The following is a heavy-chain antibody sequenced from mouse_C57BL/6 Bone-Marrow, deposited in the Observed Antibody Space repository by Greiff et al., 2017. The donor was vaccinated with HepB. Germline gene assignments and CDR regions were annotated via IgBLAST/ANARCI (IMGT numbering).Heavy chain of an antibody. CDR2: IYPGSGST. CDR1: GYTFTSYW. V-gene: IGHV1-55*01. D-gene: IGHD2-3*01. CDR3: ARWGDGYFFFDY. Sequence: VQLQQPGAELVKPGASVKMSCKASGYTFTSYWITWVKQRPGQGLEWIGDIYPGSGSTNYNEKFKSKATLTVDTSSSTAYMQLSSLTSEDSAVYYCARWGDGYFFFDYWGQGTTLTVSS. J-gene: IGHJ2*01.